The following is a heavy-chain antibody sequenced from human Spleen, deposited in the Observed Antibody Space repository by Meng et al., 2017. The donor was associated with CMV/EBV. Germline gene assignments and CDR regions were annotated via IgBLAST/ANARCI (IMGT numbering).Heavy chain of an antibody. J-gene: IGHJ4*02. CDR3: ARDLGYSSDSGY. D-gene: IGHD6-19*01. CDR2: ISYDGSKK. CDR1: GFTFSSYA. Sequence: GESLKISCAASGFTFSSYAMYWVRQAPGKGPEWVAVISYDGSKKDYADSVKGRFTISRDNSKNTVFLQMNNLRPDDTAVYFCARDLGYSSDSGYWGQGTLVTVSS. V-gene: IGHV3-30*14.